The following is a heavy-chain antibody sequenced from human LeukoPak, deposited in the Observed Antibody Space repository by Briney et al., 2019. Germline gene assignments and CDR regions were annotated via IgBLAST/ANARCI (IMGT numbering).Heavy chain of an antibody. V-gene: IGHV3-23*01. CDR1: GFTFSSYP. D-gene: IGHD3-10*01. CDR2: LSGDGRST. J-gene: IGHJ4*02. CDR3: ANHRFGMVRPPGY. Sequence: HPGGSLRLSCAASGFTFSSYPMTWLRQAPGKGLEWVSSLSGDGRSTYYADSVKGRFTISRDNSKNTLYLQMNSLRAEDTAVYYCANHRFGMVRPPGYWGQGTLVTVSS.